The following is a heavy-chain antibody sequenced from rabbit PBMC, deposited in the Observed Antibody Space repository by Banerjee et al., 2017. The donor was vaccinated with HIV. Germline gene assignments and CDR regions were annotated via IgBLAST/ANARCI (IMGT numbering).Heavy chain of an antibody. CDR2: IYNGDGST. CDR1: GFTLSRYW. CDR3: ARNLAL. D-gene: IGHD5-1*01. V-gene: IGHV1S45*01. J-gene: IGHJ6*01. Sequence: QEQLVESGGDLVQPEGSLTLTCTASGFTLSRYWMSWVRQAPGKGLEWIGCIYNGDGSTYYANWVNGRFTISKTSSTTVTLQMTGLTAADTATYFCARNLALWGPGTLVTVS.